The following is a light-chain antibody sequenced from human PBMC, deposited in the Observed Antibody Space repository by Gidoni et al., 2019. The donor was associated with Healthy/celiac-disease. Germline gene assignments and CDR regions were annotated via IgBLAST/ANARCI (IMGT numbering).Light chain of an antibody. CDR3: QQSYSTPLT. J-gene: IGKJ3*01. CDR1: QSISSY. V-gene: IGKV1-39*01. CDR2: AAS. Sequence: TQRTRLPSSLSASVGDRVTITCRASQSISSYLNWYQQKPGKAPKLLIYAASSLQSGVPSRFSGSGSGTDFTLTISSLQPEDFATYYCQQSYSTPLTFGPXTKVDIK.